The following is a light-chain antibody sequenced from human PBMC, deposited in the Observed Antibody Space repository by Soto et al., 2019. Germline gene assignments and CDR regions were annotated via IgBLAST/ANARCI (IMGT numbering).Light chain of an antibody. J-gene: IGKJ1*01. V-gene: IGKV1-39*01. CDR1: QTISSH. Sequence: DIQMTQSPSSLSASVGDRVTITCRASQTISSHLNWYQQRPGKAPKLLIYGASNLQSGVPWRFSGSGSGTDFTLTISSLQPEDFATYDCQQRFTALWTFGQGTKVEIK. CDR2: GAS. CDR3: QQRFTALWT.